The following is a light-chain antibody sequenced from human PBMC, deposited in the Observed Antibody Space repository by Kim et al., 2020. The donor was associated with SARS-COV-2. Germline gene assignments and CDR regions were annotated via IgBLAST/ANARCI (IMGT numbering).Light chain of an antibody. V-gene: IGLV3-19*01. CDR3: NSRDSSGHHL. CDR2: GKN. CDR1: SLRIYY. Sequence: SSELTQDPAVSVALGQTVRITCQGDSLRIYYASWYQQKPGQAPVLVIYGKNNRPSGIPDRFSGSSSGNTASLTITGAQAEDEADYYCNSRDSSGHHLFGG. J-gene: IGLJ2*01.